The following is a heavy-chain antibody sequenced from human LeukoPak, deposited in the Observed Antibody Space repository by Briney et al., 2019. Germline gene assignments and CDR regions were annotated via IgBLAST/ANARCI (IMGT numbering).Heavy chain of an antibody. CDR1: GFTFSYYT. CDR3: ARKYCSTTSCLFDY. Sequence: GGSLRLSCAASGFTFSYYTMNWVRQAPGKGLEWVSSISSSGSSIYYADSVKGRFTISRDNAKNSLYLQMNSLRAEDTAVYYCARKYCSTTSCLFDYWGQGTLVTVSS. J-gene: IGHJ4*02. D-gene: IGHD2-2*01. CDR2: ISSSGSSI. V-gene: IGHV3-21*01.